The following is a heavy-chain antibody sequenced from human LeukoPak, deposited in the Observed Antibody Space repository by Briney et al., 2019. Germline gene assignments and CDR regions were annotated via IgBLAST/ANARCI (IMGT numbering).Heavy chain of an antibody. CDR1: GFTFSSYA. CDR3: ARAVGATEFDY. CDR2: ISGRGGST. D-gene: IGHD1-26*01. J-gene: IGHJ4*02. Sequence: GGSLRLSCAASGFTFSSYAMSWVRQAPGKGLEWVSAISGRGGSTYYADSVKGRFTISRDNAKNSLYLQMNSLRAEDTAVYYCARAVGATEFDYWGQGTLVTVSS. V-gene: IGHV3-23*01.